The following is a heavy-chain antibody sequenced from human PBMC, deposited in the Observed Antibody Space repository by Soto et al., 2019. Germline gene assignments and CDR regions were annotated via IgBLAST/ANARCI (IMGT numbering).Heavy chain of an antibody. CDR3: AGLGLVVPAAPHPVDYYGMEV. CDR2: IYQSGST. D-gene: IGHD2-2*01. CDR1: GGSISSSIW. Sequence: QVQLQESGPGLVKPSGTLSLTCAVSGGSISSSIWWSWVRQPPGKGLEWIGEIYQSGSTNYNPSLKRRVPIEVDNYKNQVSLKLSYVTARHTAVYYCAGLGLVVPAAPHPVDYYGMEVWGQGTTVNLSS. V-gene: IGHV4-4*02. J-gene: IGHJ6*01.